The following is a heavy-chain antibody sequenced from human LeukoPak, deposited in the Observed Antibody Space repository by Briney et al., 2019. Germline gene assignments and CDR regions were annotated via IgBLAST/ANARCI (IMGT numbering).Heavy chain of an antibody. CDR1: GYTFTNFP. J-gene: IGHJ4*02. Sequence: GSSVKVSYKASGYTFTNFPIGWVRQAPGQGLEWMEWISAYNGYTKYAPSLQGRVTMTTDTSTSTAYMQLRSLRSDDTAMYYCARVGGNYEGLIDYWGQGTLVTVSS. V-gene: IGHV1-18*01. CDR2: ISAYNGYT. CDR3: ARVGGNYEGLIDY. D-gene: IGHD1-26*01.